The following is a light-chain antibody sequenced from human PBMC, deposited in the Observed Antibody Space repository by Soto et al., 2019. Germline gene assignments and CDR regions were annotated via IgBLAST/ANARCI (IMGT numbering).Light chain of an antibody. CDR3: SSYTNNNILI. J-gene: IGLJ2*01. Sequence: QSALTQPASVSGSPGQSITISCTGTSRDVGGYKYVSWYQQHVGKAPKVILYDVSNRPSGVSIRFSGSKSGNTASLTISGLQAEDEADYYCSSYTNNNILIFGGGTKLTVL. CDR2: DVS. V-gene: IGLV2-14*03. CDR1: SRDVGGYKY.